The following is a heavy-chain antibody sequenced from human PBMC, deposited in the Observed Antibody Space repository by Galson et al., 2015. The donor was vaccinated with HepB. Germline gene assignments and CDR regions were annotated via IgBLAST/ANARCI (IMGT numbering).Heavy chain of an antibody. CDR1: RFTFSSYS. CDR2: ISSGGSYI. D-gene: IGHD1-26*01. Sequence: SLRLSCAASRFTFSSYSMHWVRQAPGKGPEWVSSISSGGSYIYYADSVKGRFTISRDNAKNSLFLQMNSLRAEDTAVYYCARDIADPRIVVASSFVYFDYWGQGTLVTVSS. J-gene: IGHJ4*02. CDR3: ARDIADPRIVVASSFVYFDY. V-gene: IGHV3-21*01.